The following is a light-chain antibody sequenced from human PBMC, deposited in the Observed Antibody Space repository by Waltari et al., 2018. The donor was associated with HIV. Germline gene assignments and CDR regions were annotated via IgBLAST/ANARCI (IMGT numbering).Light chain of an antibody. CDR3: QSSDSTLGGSV. CDR2: HTH. V-gene: IGLV1-40*01. J-gene: IGLJ2*01. Sequence: QSVLTQPPSVSGAPGQRVTLPCTWSNSNIGTHDVHWYQQFPATAPHLLIYHTHRRPSGVPYRFSGSKSGPAASLAISGLQAEDEADYFCQSSDSTLGGSVFGGGTKLTVL. CDR1: NSNIGTHD.